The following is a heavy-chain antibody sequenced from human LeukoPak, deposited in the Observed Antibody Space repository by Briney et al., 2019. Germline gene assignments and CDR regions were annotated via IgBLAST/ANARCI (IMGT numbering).Heavy chain of an antibody. D-gene: IGHD3-9*01. CDR2: IWYDGSNK. V-gene: IGHV3-33*01. CDR1: GFTFSSYG. CDR3: ARGVHYDILTGYHPDYYYYGMDV. J-gene: IGHJ6*02. Sequence: GGSLRLSCAASGFTFSSYGMHWVRQAPGKGLEWVAVIWYDGSNKYYADSVKGRFTISRDNSKNTLYLQMNSLRAEDTAVYYCARGVHYDILTGYHPDYYYYGMDVWGQGTTVTVSS.